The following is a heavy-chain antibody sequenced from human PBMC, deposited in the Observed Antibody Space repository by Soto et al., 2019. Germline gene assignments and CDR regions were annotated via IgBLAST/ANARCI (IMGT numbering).Heavy chain of an antibody. CDR2: ISARGGRS. CDR3: AKGSIEYSASVDN. CDR1: GFSFSSYA. J-gene: IGHJ4*02. D-gene: IGHD5-12*01. Sequence: DVQLLESGGGLVQPGGSLRLSCAASGFSFSSYAMVWVRQAPGKGLEWVAVISARGGRSYFADSVKGRFTLSRDNSKNVLSLEMHSLRAEDTARYFCAKGSIEYSASVDNWGQGILVVGSS. V-gene: IGHV3-23*01.